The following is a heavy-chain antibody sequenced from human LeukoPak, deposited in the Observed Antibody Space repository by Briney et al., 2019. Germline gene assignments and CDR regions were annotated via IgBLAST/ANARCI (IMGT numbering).Heavy chain of an antibody. J-gene: IGHJ3*02. CDR2: INWNGGST. D-gene: IGHD3-16*01. CDR1: GFTFDDYG. CDR3: AREAIRITFVGAFDI. V-gene: IGHV3-20*04. Sequence: GGSLRLSCAASGFTFDDYGMSWVRQAPGKGLEWVSGINWNGGSTGYADSVKGRFTISRDNAKNSLYLQMNSLRAEDTALYYCAREAIRITFVGAFDIWGQGTMVTVSS.